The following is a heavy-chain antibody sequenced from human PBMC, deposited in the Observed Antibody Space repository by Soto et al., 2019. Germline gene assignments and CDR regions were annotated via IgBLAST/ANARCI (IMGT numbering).Heavy chain of an antibody. V-gene: IGHV4-59*01. CDR1: GDSINAYY. J-gene: IGHJ4*02. D-gene: IGHD3-22*01. CDR3: ARRITVVTGGYFDS. CDR2: IYYVGTT. Sequence: QVQLQESGPGLLKPSETLSLTCSVSGDSINAYYWGWIRQPPGKGLEWIGHIYYVGTTTYTPSLSSRATIAVDMSKNQISLTLSSVIAADTAVYYCARRITVVTGGYFDSWGQGTLVIVSS.